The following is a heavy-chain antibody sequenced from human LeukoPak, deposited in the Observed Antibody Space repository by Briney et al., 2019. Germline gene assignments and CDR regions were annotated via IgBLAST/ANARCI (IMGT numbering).Heavy chain of an antibody. V-gene: IGHV4-4*09. CDR3: ARLNYRGGEALHFDS. CDR1: AGSISNYY. Sequence: SETLSLTCTVSAGSISNYYWGWIRQPPGKGLEYIGYIHSDGTTNYNPPLQSRVTVSLDTSRIRFSLRLYSVTAADTAVYFCARLNYRGGEALHFDSWGQGTLVTVSS. J-gene: IGHJ4*02. CDR2: IHSDGTT. D-gene: IGHD3-16*01.